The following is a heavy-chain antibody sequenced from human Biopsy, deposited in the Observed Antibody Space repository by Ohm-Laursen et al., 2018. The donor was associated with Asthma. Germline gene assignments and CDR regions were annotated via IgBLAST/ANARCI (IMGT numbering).Heavy chain of an antibody. D-gene: IGHD6-13*01. V-gene: IGHV1-2*06. Sequence: ASVNVSCKASGYTFIGCHIHWMRQAPGQGLEWMGRINPNSGGTNYAQKFQGRVTMTRDTSIRTAYMEVSRLRSDDTAVYYCARGQKSAGDRWFDPWGQGTLVTVSS. CDR3: ARGQKSAGDRWFDP. CDR2: INPNSGGT. CDR1: GYTFIGCH. J-gene: IGHJ5*02.